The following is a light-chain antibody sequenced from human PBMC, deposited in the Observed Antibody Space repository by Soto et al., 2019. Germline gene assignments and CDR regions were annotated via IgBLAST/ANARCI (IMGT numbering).Light chain of an antibody. J-gene: IGKJ1*01. CDR2: DAS. V-gene: IGKV1-5*01. CDR1: QSITIW. CDR3: QQYNRYSWT. Sequence: DIQMTQSPSTLSASVGDRVTITCRASQSITIWLAWYQQKPGKAPKLLIFDASSLESGVPSRFSGSGSGTEFTLTISSLQPDDFATYYCQQYNRYSWTFGQGTKVDIK.